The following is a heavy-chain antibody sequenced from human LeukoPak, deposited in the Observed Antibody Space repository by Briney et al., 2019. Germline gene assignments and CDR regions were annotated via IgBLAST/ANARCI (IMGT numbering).Heavy chain of an antibody. Sequence: SETLSLTCTVSGGSIRSSSYYWGWIRPPPGKGLEWIASIYYSGSTYYNPSLKSRVTISVDTSKNQFSLRLSSVTAADTAVYYYASNWGGDEYYFDYWGQGSLVTVSS. J-gene: IGHJ4*02. V-gene: IGHV4-39*01. CDR2: IYYSGST. CDR1: GGSIRSSSYY. D-gene: IGHD7-27*01. CDR3: ASNWGGDEYYFDY.